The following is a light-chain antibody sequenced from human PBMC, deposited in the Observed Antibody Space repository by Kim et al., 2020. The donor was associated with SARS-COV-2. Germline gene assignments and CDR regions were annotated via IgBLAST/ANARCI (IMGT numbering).Light chain of an antibody. J-gene: IGLJ2*01. Sequence: VALGQTVRITCQGDSLRSYYATWYQQKPGQAPILVIYGKHNRPSGIPDRFSGSSSGTTASLTITETQAGDEADYYCNSRDSNDNVVFGGGTQLTVL. CDR1: SLRSYY. V-gene: IGLV3-19*01. CDR3: NSRDSNDNVV. CDR2: GKH.